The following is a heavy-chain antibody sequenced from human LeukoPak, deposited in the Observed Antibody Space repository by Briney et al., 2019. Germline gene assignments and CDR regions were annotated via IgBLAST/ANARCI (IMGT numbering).Heavy chain of an antibody. Sequence: GGSLRLSCAASGFTFSSYGMHWVRQAPGKGLEWVALISHDETSKYYADSVRGRFTIFRDNSKNTLYLQVNSLGGDGTAVYYCARDSAEGGFDYWGQGILVSVSS. CDR2: ISHDETSK. D-gene: IGHD6-25*01. J-gene: IGHJ4*02. CDR3: ARDSAEGGFDY. V-gene: IGHV3-30*05. CDR1: GFTFSSYG.